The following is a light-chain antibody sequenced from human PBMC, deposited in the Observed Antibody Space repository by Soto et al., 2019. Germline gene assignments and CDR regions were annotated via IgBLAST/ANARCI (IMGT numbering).Light chain of an antibody. V-gene: IGKV1-5*03. CDR1: QIINKW. CDR3: QQYNNWPLT. J-gene: IGKJ5*01. Sequence: DIQMTQSPSALSASVGDRFTIAVLASQIINKWMAWYQLKPGKAPQLLIYKASSLQSGVPSRFSGSGSGTEFTLTISSLQPEDFAVYYCQQYNNWPLTFGQGTRLEI. CDR2: KAS.